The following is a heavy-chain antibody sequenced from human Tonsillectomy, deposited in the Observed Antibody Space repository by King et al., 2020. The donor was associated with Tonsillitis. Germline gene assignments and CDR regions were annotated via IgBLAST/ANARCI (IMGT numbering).Heavy chain of an antibody. D-gene: IGHD6-6*01. CDR1: EYSFNNYW. V-gene: IGHV5-51*03. CDR3: ARRQARPDHDAFDI. J-gene: IGHJ3*02. Sequence: VQLVESGAEVKKPGESLKISCKGSEYSFNNYWIGWVRQMPGNGLEWMGIIYPGDSDTRYSPSFQGQVTISADKTISTVYLQWSSLKSSATGMYYCARRQARPDHDAFDIWGQGTAVTVSS. CDR2: IYPGDSDT.